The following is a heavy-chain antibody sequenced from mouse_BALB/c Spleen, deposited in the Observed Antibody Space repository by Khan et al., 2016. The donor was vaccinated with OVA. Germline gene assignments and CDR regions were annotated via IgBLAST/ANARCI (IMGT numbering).Heavy chain of an antibody. Sequence: QVQLQQSGAELVRPGASVTLSCKASGYTFPDYELHWVKQTPVHGLEWIGVIDPTTGVTAYNQKLKGKATLTADKSSSTAYMDLRSLTSEDSAVYYCTRSTFAYWGQGTLVTVSA. CDR1: GYTFPDYE. V-gene: IGHV1-15*01. CDR3: TRSTFAY. J-gene: IGHJ3*01. CDR2: IDPTTGVT.